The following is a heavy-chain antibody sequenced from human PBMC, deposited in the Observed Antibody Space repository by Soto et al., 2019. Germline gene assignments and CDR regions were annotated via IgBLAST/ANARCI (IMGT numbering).Heavy chain of an antibody. V-gene: IGHV4-59*01. D-gene: IGHD6-13*01. CDR3: ARDRGYSSSWSQPDYYYYGMDV. CDR2: IYYSGST. Sequence: QVQLQESGPGLVKPSETLSLTCTVSGGSISSYYWSWIRQPPGKGLEWIGYIYYSGSTNYNPSLKSRVTIAEDTSKNRFSLKLSSVTAADTAVYYCARDRGYSSSWSQPDYYYYGMDVWGQGTTVTVSS. CDR1: GGSISSYY. J-gene: IGHJ6*02.